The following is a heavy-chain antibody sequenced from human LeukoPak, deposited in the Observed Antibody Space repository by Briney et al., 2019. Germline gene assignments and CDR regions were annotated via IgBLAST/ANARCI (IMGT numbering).Heavy chain of an antibody. CDR3: ARGVGGWYNWFDP. Sequence: GGSLRLSCAASGFTFSSYAMHWVRQAPGKGLEWVAVISYDGSNKYYADSVKGRFTISRDNSKNTLYLQMNSLRAEDTAVCYCARGVGGWYNWFDPWGQGTLVTVSS. V-gene: IGHV3-30*04. J-gene: IGHJ5*02. CDR1: GFTFSSYA. D-gene: IGHD6-19*01. CDR2: ISYDGSNK.